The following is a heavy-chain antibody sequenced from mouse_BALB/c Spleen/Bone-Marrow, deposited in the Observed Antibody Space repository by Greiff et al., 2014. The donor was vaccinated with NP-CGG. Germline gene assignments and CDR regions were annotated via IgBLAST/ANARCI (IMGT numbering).Heavy chain of an antibody. Sequence: QVQLQQSGPGLVAPSQSLSITFTVSGVSFNSYGVHWGRPPPGKGLGWLGVIWAGGSTNYNSALMSRLSISKDNSKSQVFLKMNSLQTDDTAMYYCAREGDYYGSSDYWGQGTTLTVSS. J-gene: IGHJ2*01. CDR2: IWAGGST. CDR3: AREGDYYGSSDY. V-gene: IGHV2-9*02. CDR1: GVSFNSYG. D-gene: IGHD1-1*01.